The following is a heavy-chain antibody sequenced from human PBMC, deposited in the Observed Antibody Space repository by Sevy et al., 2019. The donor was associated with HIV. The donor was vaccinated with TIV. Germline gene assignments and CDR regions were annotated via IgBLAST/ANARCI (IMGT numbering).Heavy chain of an antibody. J-gene: IGHJ5*02. CDR1: GFTFSSYG. CDR3: AKGPPFVVVPAAMPQSSVFDP. D-gene: IGHD2-2*01. CDR2: ISYDGSNK. V-gene: IGHV3-30*18. Sequence: GGSLRLSCAASGFTFSSYGMHWVRQAPGKGLEWVAVISYDGSNKYYADSVKGRFTISRDNSKNTLYLQMNSLRAEDTAVYYCAKGPPFVVVPAAMPQSSVFDPWGQGTLVTVSS.